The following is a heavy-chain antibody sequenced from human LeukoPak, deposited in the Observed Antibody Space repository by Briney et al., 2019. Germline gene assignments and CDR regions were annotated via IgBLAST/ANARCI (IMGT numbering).Heavy chain of an antibody. J-gene: IGHJ4*02. D-gene: IGHD6-13*01. Sequence: GGSLRLSCAASGFTFSSYAMNWVRQAPGKGLEWVSSISSTSTYIYYADSVKGRFTVSRDNAKKSLYLQMNSLRADDTAVYYCTRDEDEELVRDYWGQGTLVTVSS. CDR2: ISSTSTYI. CDR1: GFTFSSYA. CDR3: TRDEDEELVRDY. V-gene: IGHV3-21*01.